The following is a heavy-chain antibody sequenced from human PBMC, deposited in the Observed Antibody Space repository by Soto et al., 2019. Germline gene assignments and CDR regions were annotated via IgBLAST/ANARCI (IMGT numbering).Heavy chain of an antibody. V-gene: IGHV1-69*06. CDR2: IIPILGTP. D-gene: IGHD3-22*01. Sequence: QVQLVQSGAEVKKPGSSVKVSCKVSGDTFSTYSISWVRQAPGQGLEWLGGIIPILGTPSYAQRFQDRVTITADKDTTTAYMELSSLRSEDTAVYYCARERSRYDRSGYYRPDYWGQGTLVTVSS. CDR3: ARERSRYDRSGYYRPDY. CDR1: GDTFSTYS. J-gene: IGHJ4*02.